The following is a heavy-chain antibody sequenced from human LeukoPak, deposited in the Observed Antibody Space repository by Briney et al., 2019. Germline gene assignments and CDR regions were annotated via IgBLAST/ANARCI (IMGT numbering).Heavy chain of an antibody. Sequence: GGSLRLSCAASGLTFSSYAMSWVRQAPGKGLEWVSAISGSGGSTYYADSVKGRFTISRDNSKNTLYLQMNSLRAEDTAVYYCAKDERITMIVVVSEAFDIWGQGTMVTVSS. V-gene: IGHV3-23*01. J-gene: IGHJ3*02. CDR1: GLTFSSYA. CDR3: AKDERITMIVVVSEAFDI. CDR2: ISGSGGST. D-gene: IGHD3-22*01.